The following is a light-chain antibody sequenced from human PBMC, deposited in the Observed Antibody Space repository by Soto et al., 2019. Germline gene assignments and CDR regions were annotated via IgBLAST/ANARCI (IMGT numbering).Light chain of an antibody. CDR2: SAS. CDR1: HTISIY. V-gene: IGKV1-39*01. J-gene: IGKJ4*01. CDR3: QQRYNRPLT. Sequence: DIQMTQSPSSLSASIGDRVTITCRASHTISIYLNWYQRKLGKAPKLLIHSASTLQGGVPSRFSGSGSGTDFTLTISSLQPEDFATYYCQQRYNRPLTFGGWTKVEIK.